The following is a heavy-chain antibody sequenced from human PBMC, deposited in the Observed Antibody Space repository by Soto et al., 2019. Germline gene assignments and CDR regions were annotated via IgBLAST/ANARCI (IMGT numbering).Heavy chain of an antibody. D-gene: IGHD6-19*01. V-gene: IGHV1-18*04. J-gene: IGHJ6*02. CDR1: GYTFTSYG. CDR3: AAIPGIAVAGESYYYGMDV. Sequence: VASVKVSCKASGYTFTSYGISWVRQAPGQGLEWMGWISAYNGNTNYAQKLQGRVTMTTDTSTSTAYMELRSLRSDDTAVYYCAAIPGIAVAGESYYYGMDVWGQGTTVTVSS. CDR2: ISAYNGNT.